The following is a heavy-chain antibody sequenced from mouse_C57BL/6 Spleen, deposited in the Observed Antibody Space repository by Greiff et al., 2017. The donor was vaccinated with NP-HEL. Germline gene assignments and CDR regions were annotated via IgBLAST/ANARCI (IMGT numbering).Heavy chain of an antibody. Sequence: EVKVVESGEGLVKPGGSLKLSCAASGFTFSSYAMSWVRQTPEKRLEWVAYISSGGDYIYYADTVKGRFTISRDNARNTLYLQMSSLKSEDTAMYYCTRDYYGSSYLYAMDYWGQGTSVTVSS. CDR2: ISSGGDYI. V-gene: IGHV5-9-1*02. J-gene: IGHJ4*01. CDR1: GFTFSSYA. D-gene: IGHD1-1*01. CDR3: TRDYYGSSYLYAMDY.